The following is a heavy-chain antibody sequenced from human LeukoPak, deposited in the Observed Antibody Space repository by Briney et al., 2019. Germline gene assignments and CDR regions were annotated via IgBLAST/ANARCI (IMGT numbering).Heavy chain of an antibody. CDR1: GGSISSGSYY. V-gene: IGHV4-61*02. CDR3: ARGRDGYNFLNRGEYYYFDY. Sequence: SQTLSLTCSVSGGSISSGSYYWSWIRQPAGKGLEWIGRFYTSGSTNYNPSLKSRVTISVDTSKNQFSLKLNSVTAADTAVYYCARGRDGYNFLNRGEYYYFDYWGQGTLVTVSS. D-gene: IGHD5-24*01. CDR2: FYTSGST. J-gene: IGHJ4*02.